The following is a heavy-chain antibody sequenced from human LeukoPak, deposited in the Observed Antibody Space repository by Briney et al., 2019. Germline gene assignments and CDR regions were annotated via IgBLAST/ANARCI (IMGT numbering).Heavy chain of an antibody. D-gene: IGHD6-19*01. CDR3: ARGYSSGWYYLNY. J-gene: IGHJ4*02. Sequence: ASEKVSCKASGYTFTGYYMHWVRQAPGQGLEWMGWINPNSGGTNYAQKFQGRVTMTRDTSISTAYMELSRLRSDDTAVYYCARGYSSGWYYLNYWGQGTLVTVSS. CDR2: INPNSGGT. CDR1: GYTFTGYY. V-gene: IGHV1-2*02.